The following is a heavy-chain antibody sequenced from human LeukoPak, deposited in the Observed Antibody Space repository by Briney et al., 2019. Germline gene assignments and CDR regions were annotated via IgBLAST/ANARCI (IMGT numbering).Heavy chain of an antibody. CDR2: IYYSGST. V-gene: IGHV4-31*03. J-gene: IGHJ6*03. CDR1: GGSISSGGYY. D-gene: IGHD2-2*01. CDR3: ARAVVPALSHYYYMDV. Sequence: SGTLSLTCTVSGGSISSGGYYWSWIRQHPGKGLEWIGYIYYSGSTYYNPSLKSRVTISVDTSKNQFSLKLSSVTAADTAVYYCARAVVPALSHYYYMDVWGKGTTVTVSS.